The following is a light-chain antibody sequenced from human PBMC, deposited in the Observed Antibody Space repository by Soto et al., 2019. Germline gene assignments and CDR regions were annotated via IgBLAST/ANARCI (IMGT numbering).Light chain of an antibody. J-gene: IGKJ1*01. CDR3: QQYGSSGT. Sequence: VLTQSPATLSVSPGERVTLSCRTSQSVRSNLAWYQQKPGQAPRLLIYGASTRATGIPARFSGSRSGTEFTLSISRLETEDFAVYYCQQYGSSGTFSQGTMVDIK. V-gene: IGKV3-15*01. CDR1: QSVRSN. CDR2: GAS.